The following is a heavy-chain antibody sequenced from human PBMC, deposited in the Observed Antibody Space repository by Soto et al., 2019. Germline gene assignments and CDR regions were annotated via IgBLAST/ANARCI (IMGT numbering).Heavy chain of an antibody. J-gene: IGHJ5*02. CDR1: GFTFSSYG. CDR2: IWYDGSNK. CDR3: ARDYYYDSSGSHWFDP. D-gene: IGHD3-22*01. Sequence: PGGSLRLSCAASGFTFSSYGMHWVRQAPGKGLEWVAVIWYDGSNKYYADSVKGRFTISRDNSKNTLYLQMNSLRAEDTAVYYCARDYYYDSSGSHWFDPWGPGTLVTVSS. V-gene: IGHV3-33*01.